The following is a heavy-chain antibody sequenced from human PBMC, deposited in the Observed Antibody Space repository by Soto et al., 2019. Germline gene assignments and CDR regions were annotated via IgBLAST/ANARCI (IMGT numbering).Heavy chain of an antibody. J-gene: IGHJ6*01. Sequence: EVQLVESGGGLVQPGGSLRLSCAASGFSFSSYSMNWVRQAPGKGLEWISYISSRSDVIYYADSLKGRFTVSRDNAKNSLYLQMNSLGDEDSAVYYCARPGQGVLFYYAMDVW. V-gene: IGHV3-48*02. CDR2: ISSRSDVI. D-gene: IGHD3-10*01. CDR1: GFSFSSYS. CDR3: ARPGQGVLFYYAMDV.